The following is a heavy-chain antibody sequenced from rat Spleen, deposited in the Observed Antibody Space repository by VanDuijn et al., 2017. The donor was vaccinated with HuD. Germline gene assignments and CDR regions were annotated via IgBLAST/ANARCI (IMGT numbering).Heavy chain of an antibody. CDR2: ISYSGST. V-gene: IGHV3-1*01. CDR3: ARWIYGYFDS. J-gene: IGHJ2*01. Sequence: EVQLQESGPGLVKPSQSLSLTCSVTGYSITSNYRGWIRKFPGNKMEWIGHISYSGSTTYNPSLKSRISINRDTSKNQFFLQLTSVTTEDTATYYCARWIYGYFDSWGQGVMVTVSS. CDR1: GYSITSNY. D-gene: IGHD1-11*01.